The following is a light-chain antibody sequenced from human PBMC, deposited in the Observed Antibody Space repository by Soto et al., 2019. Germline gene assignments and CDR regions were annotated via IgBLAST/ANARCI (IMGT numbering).Light chain of an antibody. V-gene: IGLV2-14*01. Sequence: QSALTQPASVSGSPGQSITISCTGTSSDVGGYNYVSWYQQHPGKAPKLMIYEVSNRPSGVSNRFPGTKSGNKASLANSGVQAEEEGDYYGSSYTSKRTHFVVGTGTKLTVL. CDR2: EVS. CDR3: SSYTSKRTHFV. J-gene: IGLJ1*01. CDR1: SSDVGGYNY.